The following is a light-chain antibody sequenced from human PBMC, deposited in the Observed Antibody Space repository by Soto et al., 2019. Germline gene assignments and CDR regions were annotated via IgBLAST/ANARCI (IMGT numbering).Light chain of an antibody. Sequence: DIQMTQSPSSLSASVGDIVIITFRASQSISSYLNWYQQKPGKAPKLLIYAASSLQSGFPSRFSGSGSGTDFTLTISSLQPEDFATYYCQQSYSTLALTFGGGTKVDI. CDR3: QQSYSTLALT. CDR1: QSISSY. CDR2: AAS. J-gene: IGKJ4*01. V-gene: IGKV1-39*01.